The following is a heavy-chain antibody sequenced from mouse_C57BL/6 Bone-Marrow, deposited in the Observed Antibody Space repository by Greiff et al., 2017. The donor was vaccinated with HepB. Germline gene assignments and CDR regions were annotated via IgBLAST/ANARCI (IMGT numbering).Heavy chain of an antibody. CDR1: GYTFTSYW. Sequence: QVQLQQPGAELVKPGASVKLSCKASGYTFTSYWMQWVKQRPGQGLEWIGEIDPSDSYTNYNQKFKGKATLTVDTSSSTAYMQLSSLTSEDSAVYYCARSNYYGSSYNYAMDYWGQGTSVTVSS. D-gene: IGHD1-1*01. CDR3: ARSNYYGSSYNYAMDY. V-gene: IGHV1-50*01. J-gene: IGHJ4*01. CDR2: IDPSDSYT.